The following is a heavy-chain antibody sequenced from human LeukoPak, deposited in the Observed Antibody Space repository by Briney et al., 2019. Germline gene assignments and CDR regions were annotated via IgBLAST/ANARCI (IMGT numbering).Heavy chain of an antibody. CDR1: GDSLNTYY. Sequence: SETLSLTCTVSGDSLNTYYWTWLRQTPGKELEWIGFVASSGTSNYNPSLKSRFSISIDTSKNQFSLALTSVTPADTAVYYCARVVRGVVTSNWFDPWGQGTLVSVSS. V-gene: IGHV4-59*01. CDR2: VASSGTS. J-gene: IGHJ5*02. CDR3: ARVVRGVVTSNWFDP. D-gene: IGHD2-21*02.